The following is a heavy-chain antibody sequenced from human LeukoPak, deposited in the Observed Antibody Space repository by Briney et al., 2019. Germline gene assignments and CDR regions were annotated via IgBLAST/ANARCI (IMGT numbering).Heavy chain of an antibody. Sequence: GASVTVSCKASGYTFTSYGISWVRQAPGQGLEWMGGIIPIFGKENYAQKFQGRVTITADKSTSTAYMELSSLRSEDTAVYYCAIETGSMRDGYNYRPYYYYYMDVWGKGATVTVSS. CDR1: GYTFTSYG. D-gene: IGHD5-24*01. CDR2: IIPIFGKE. J-gene: IGHJ6*03. V-gene: IGHV1-69*06. CDR3: AIETGSMRDGYNYRPYYYYYMDV.